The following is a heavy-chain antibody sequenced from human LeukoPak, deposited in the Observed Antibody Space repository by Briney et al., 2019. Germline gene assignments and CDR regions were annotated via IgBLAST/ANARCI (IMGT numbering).Heavy chain of an antibody. CDR3: AREVSLWPGGGWFDP. V-gene: IGHV4-39*07. Sequence: SETLSLTCTVSGGSISSSSYYWGWIRQPPGKGLEWIGSIYYSGSTYYNPSLKSRVTISVDTSKNQFSLKLSSVTAADTAVYYCAREVSLWPGGGWFDPWGQGTLVTVSS. CDR1: GGSISSSSYY. J-gene: IGHJ5*02. CDR2: IYYSGST. D-gene: IGHD3-16*01.